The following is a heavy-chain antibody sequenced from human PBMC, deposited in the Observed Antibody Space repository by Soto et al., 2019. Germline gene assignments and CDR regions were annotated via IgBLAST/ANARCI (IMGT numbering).Heavy chain of an antibody. D-gene: IGHD3-16*01. CDR1: GFTFSGSE. Sequence: QVQLVESGGGVVQSGRSLRLSCAASGFTFSGSEMHWVRQAPGKGLEWVAFISYDGDNEYYADSVKGRFTVSRDNSRNTLHLQMDSLRPEDTAVYYCARASYFSEKTAYYAKSYKWFDPWGQGTLLTVSS. J-gene: IGHJ5*02. CDR2: ISYDGDNE. V-gene: IGHV3-30-3*01. CDR3: ARASYFSEKTAYYAKSYKWFDP.